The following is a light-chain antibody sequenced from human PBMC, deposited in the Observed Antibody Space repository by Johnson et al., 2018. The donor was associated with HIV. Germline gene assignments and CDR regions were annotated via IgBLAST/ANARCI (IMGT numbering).Light chain of an antibody. Sequence: SVLTQPPSVSAAPGQKVTISCSGSSSNIGNNYVSWYQQFPGTAPKLLIYENNKRPSGIPDRFSGSKSGTSATLGLTGLQTGDDADYYCGTWDSTLGAGVVFGTGTRVTVL. CDR2: ENN. J-gene: IGLJ1*01. CDR3: GTWDSTLGAGVV. CDR1: SSNIGNNY. V-gene: IGLV1-51*02.